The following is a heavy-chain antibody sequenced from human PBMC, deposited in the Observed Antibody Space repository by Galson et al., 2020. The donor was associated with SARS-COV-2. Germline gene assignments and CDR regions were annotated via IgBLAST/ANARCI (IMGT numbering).Heavy chain of an antibody. CDR1: GFTFSNYS. V-gene: IGHV3-23*01. CDR3: ARGPTGGTYD. Sequence: GGSLRLSCAASGFTFSNYSMTWVRQAPGKGLEWVSIINHSGGTTYNADSVKGRFTISRDNSKNTLFLQMTSLRAEDTALYYCARGPTGGTYDWGQGTLVTVSS. J-gene: IGHJ4*02. D-gene: IGHD3-16*01. CDR2: INHSGGTT.